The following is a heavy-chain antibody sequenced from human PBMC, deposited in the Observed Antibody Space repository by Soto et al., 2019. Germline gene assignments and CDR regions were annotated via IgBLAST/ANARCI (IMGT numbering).Heavy chain of an antibody. CDR2: IFSSGST. CDR1: GGSINTFY. CDR3: AREGSYSAYNFAHGIQLWSFDF. D-gene: IGHD5-12*01. Sequence: PSETLSLTCTVSGGSINTFYWSWVRQPAGKGLEWIGRIFSSGSTSFNASLESRVAMSVDTSTNHFSLNLSSVTAADMAVYYCAREGSYSAYNFAHGIQLWSFDFWGQGALVTVSS. J-gene: IGHJ4*02. V-gene: IGHV4-4*07.